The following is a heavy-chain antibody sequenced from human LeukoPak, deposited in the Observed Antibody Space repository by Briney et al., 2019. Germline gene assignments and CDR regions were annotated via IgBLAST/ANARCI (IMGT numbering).Heavy chain of an antibody. Sequence: GGSLRLSCAASGFTFSSYSMNWVRQAPGKGLEWVSYISSSSSTIYYADSVKGRFTISRDNAKNSLYLQMNSLRAEDTAVYYRARARGVRGVIWTLDYWGQGTLVTVSS. J-gene: IGHJ4*02. CDR1: GFTFSSYS. CDR2: ISSSSSTI. D-gene: IGHD3-10*01. CDR3: ARARGVRGVIWTLDY. V-gene: IGHV3-48*04.